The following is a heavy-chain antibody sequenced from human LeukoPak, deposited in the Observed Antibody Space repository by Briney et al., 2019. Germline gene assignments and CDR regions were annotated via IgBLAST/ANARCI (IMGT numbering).Heavy chain of an antibody. D-gene: IGHD7-27*01. CDR1: GYTFTNYG. J-gene: IGHJ4*02. CDR3: ARGPPNWGYDY. CDR2: ISVYNGNR. Sequence: ASVKVSCKASGYTFTNYGLSWVRQAPGQGLEWMGWISVYNGNRNSAQKFQGRVTITADESTSTAYVELSSLRSEDTAVYYCARGPPNWGYDYWGPGTLVTVSS. V-gene: IGHV1-18*01.